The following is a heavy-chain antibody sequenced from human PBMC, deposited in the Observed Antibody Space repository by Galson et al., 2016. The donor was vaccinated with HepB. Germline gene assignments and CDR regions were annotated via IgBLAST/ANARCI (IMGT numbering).Heavy chain of an antibody. V-gene: IGHV1-69*06. J-gene: IGHJ3*02. CDR3: AKDAPLKNRGWYLGAGAGSFDI. D-gene: IGHD6-19*01. CDR2: IIPLFGAA. Sequence: SVKVSCKASGGTFSNFAISWLRQAPGQGLEWMGGIIPLFGAANYAQKFQGRVTITADKSTTTVYMDLSSLRSEDTAVYYWAKDAPLKNRGWYLGAGAGSFDIWGQGTMFTVSS. CDR1: GGTFSNFA.